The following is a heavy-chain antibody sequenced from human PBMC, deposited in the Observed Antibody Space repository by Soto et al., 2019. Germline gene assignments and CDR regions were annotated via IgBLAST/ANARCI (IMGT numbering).Heavy chain of an antibody. V-gene: IGHV3-23*01. CDR1: GFTFSGST. J-gene: IGHJ4*02. D-gene: IGHD6-19*01. CDR3: SKDGWEN. CDR2: ISHSGEST. Sequence: EVQLLESGGGLAQPGGSLRLSCAASGFTFSGSTMAWVRQAPGKGLEWVSTISHSGESTYYAESVKGRFTISRDNSKNTLYLQMNSLRGEDTAVYFCSKDGWENWGQGTLVTVAS.